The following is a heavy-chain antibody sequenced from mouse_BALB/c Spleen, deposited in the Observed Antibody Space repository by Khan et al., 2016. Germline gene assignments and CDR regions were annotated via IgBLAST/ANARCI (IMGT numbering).Heavy chain of an antibody. CDR3: GRRRLLGLYYAMDY. V-gene: IGHV9-1*02. Sequence: QIQLVQSGPELKKPGETVKISCKASGYNFKNYGMNWVKQAPGKGLKWMGWIKTYTGESTYADDFKGRFAFSLEASASTAYLQINNLKNEDMATXCCGRRRLLGLYYAMDYWGQGTSVTVSS. D-gene: IGHD3-2*02. J-gene: IGHJ4*01. CDR2: IKTYTGES. CDR1: GYNFKNYG.